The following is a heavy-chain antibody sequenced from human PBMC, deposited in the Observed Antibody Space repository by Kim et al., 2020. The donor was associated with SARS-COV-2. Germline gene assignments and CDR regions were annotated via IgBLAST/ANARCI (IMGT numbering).Heavy chain of an antibody. J-gene: IGHJ6*02. V-gene: IGHV4-4*02. CDR1: GGSISSSNW. D-gene: IGHD3-10*01. CDR2: IYHSGST. Sequence: SETLSLTCAVSGGSISSSNWWSWVRQPPGKGLEWIGEIYHSGSTNYNPSLKSRVTISVDKSKNQFSLKLSSVTAADTAVYYCARPRDYGSGSYYRGYYYGMAVWGQGTTVTVSS. CDR3: ARPRDYGSGSYYRGYYYGMAV.